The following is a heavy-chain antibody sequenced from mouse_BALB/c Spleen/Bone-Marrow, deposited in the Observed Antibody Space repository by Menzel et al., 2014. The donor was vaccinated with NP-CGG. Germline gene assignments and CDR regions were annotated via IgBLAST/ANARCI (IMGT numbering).Heavy chain of an antibody. CDR1: GFTFTDYY. D-gene: IGHD2-3*01. CDR3: ARYDGYSDNAMDY. J-gene: IGHJ4*01. Sequence: DVMLVESGGGLVQPGGSLRLSCATSGFTFTDYYMNWVRQPPGKALEWLGFIRNRANGYTTEFSASVKGRFTISRDNSQSILYLQINTLRAEDSATYYCARYDGYSDNAMDYWGQGTSVTVSS. CDR2: IRNRANGYTT. V-gene: IGHV7-3*02.